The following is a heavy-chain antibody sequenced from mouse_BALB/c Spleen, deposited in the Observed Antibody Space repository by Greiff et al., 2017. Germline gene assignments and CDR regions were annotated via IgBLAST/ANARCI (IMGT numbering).Heavy chain of an antibody. CDR3: ARVTTGYYFDD. D-gene: IGHD1-1*01. Sequence: ESGPGLVKPSQSLSLTCSVTGYSITSGYYWNWIRQFPGNKLEWMGYISYDGSNNYNPSLKNRISITRDTSKNQFFLKLNSVTTEDTATYYCARVTTGYYFDDWGQGTTLTVSS. CDR1: GYSITSGYY. J-gene: IGHJ2*01. CDR2: ISYDGSN. V-gene: IGHV3-6*02.